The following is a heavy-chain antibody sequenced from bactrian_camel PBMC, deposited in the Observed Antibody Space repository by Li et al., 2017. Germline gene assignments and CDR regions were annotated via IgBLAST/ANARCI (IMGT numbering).Heavy chain of an antibody. Sequence: HVQLVESGGGSAQAGKSMILSCAASGSIGSRFSMGWFRQPPGKEDEPVAEREPVAVLDPDGSPAYVDSVKGRFTLSKDNAKNTLYLQMNNLKPEDTGMYYCAAGFVCTVEGGVAVWGQGTQVTVS. D-gene: IGHD1*01. V-gene: IGHV3S55*01. CDR2: LDPDGSP. CDR1: GSIGSRFS. J-gene: IGHJ4*01. CDR3: AAGFVCTVEGGVAV.